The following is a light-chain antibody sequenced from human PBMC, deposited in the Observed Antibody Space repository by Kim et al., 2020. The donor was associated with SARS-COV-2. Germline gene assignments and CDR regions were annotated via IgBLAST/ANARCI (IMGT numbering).Light chain of an antibody. CDR2: DNN. Sequence: QSVLTQPPSVSGAPGQRVTISCTGSGSSIGTNYPFLWYQQTPGTAPRLLIYDNNNRPSGVPVRFSASKSGTSASLAIAGLQAEDEADYYCQSFDSSLSVWVFGGGTKVTVL. CDR1: GSSIGTNYP. CDR3: QSFDSSLSVWV. J-gene: IGLJ2*01. V-gene: IGLV1-40*01.